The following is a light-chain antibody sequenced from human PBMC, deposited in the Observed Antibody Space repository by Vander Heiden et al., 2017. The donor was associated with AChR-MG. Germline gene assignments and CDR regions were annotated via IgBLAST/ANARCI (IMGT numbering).Light chain of an antibody. CDR1: QSISNY. J-gene: IGKJ2*02. CDR3: QQIYTTPRT. CDR2: STF. Sequence: DVQMIPSPSSLSASVGDRVNITCRASQSISNYVNWYQQKPGKAPELLIYSTFSFQSGVPSRFSGSGSGTDFTLTISSLQPEDFATYYCQQIYTTPRTFGQGTKLEIK. V-gene: IGKV1-39*01.